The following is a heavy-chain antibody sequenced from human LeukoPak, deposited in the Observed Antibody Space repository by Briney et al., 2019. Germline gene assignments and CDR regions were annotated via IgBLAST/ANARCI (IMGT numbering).Heavy chain of an antibody. CDR3: ARAKALLSPEAYFDY. Sequence: SETLSLTCTVSGGSISSSSYYWGWLRQPPGKGLEWIGSIYYSGSTYYNPSLKSRVTISVDTSKNQLSLKLSSVTAADTAVYYCARAKALLSPEAYFDYWGQGTLVTVSS. CDR1: GGSISSSSYY. CDR2: IYYSGST. J-gene: IGHJ4*02. D-gene: IGHD2-21*02. V-gene: IGHV4-39*01.